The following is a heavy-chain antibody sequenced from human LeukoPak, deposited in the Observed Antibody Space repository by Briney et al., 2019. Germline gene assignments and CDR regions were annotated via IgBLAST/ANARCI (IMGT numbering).Heavy chain of an antibody. V-gene: IGHV4-34*12. CDR3: AGGQTERGTAYYSNLDV. Sequence: SETLSLTCAVNGGSFSGYSWSWIRQSPGKGLEWIADIIHSGSTNYNPSLKSRVTISLDTSRNQFSLKLTSVTAADTAVYSCAGGQTERGTAYYSNLDVWGKGTRVTVSS. J-gene: IGHJ6*03. D-gene: IGHD7-27*01. CDR2: IIHSGST. CDR1: GGSFSGYS.